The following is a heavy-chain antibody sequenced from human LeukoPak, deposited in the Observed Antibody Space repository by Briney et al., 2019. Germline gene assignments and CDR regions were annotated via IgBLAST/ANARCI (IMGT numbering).Heavy chain of an antibody. CDR2: ISAYNGNT. Sequence: ASVKVSCKASGYTFTSYGISWVRQAPGQGLEWMGWISAYNGNTNYAQKLQGRVTMTTDTSTSTAYMELRSLRSDDTAVYYCARRIRDYYDSSGFFPSGYYYMDVWGKGTTVTISS. CDR3: ARRIRDYYDSSGFFPSGYYYMDV. D-gene: IGHD3-22*01. CDR1: GYTFTSYG. J-gene: IGHJ6*03. V-gene: IGHV1-18*01.